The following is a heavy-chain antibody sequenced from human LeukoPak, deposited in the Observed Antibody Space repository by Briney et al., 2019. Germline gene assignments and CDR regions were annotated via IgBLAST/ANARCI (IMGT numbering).Heavy chain of an antibody. Sequence: KPGGSLRLSCAAPGFTFSSYSMNWVRQAPGKGLEWVSSISSSSSYIYYADSVKGRFTISRDNAKNSLYLQMNSLRAEDTAVYYCAKGITGNSYYYYGMDVWGQGTTVTVSS. J-gene: IGHJ6*02. D-gene: IGHD1-20*01. CDR1: GFTFSSYS. V-gene: IGHV3-21*04. CDR2: ISSSSSYI. CDR3: AKGITGNSYYYYGMDV.